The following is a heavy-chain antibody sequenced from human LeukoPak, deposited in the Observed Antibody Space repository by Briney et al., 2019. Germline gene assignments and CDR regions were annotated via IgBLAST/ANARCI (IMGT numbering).Heavy chain of an antibody. J-gene: IGHJ4*02. CDR3: ASYFHYGDYASLWY. V-gene: IGHV3-23*01. D-gene: IGHD4-17*01. Sequence: GGSLRLSCAASGFTLNTYAMSWVRQAPGEGLEWVSSISENGESTYYADSVKGRFTISRDNSRNTLYLQMNSLRAEDTAVYYCASYFHYGDYASLWYWGQGTLVTVSS. CDR1: GFTLNTYA. CDR2: ISENGEST.